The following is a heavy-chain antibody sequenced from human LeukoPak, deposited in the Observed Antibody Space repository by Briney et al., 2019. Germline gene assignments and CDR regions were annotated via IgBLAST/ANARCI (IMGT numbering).Heavy chain of an antibody. V-gene: IGHV1-2*02. J-gene: IGHJ4*02. D-gene: IGHD4-11*01. CDR2: IDANNGDT. Sequence: ASVKISCKASGYTLRGTNINCLRKAPEQGLDGMDWIDANNGDTKSAQKFQGRVTMSRDTSISTAYMDLSSLSPDDAAVYYCARDPSSVTLYFFDYWGQGTLVTVSS. CDR1: GYTLRGTN. CDR3: ARDPSSVTLYFFDY.